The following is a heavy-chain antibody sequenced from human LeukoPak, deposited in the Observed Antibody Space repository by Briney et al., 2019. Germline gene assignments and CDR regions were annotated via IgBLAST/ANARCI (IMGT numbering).Heavy chain of an antibody. CDR3: ARTTEGYCRGRSCYSYYYYMDV. J-gene: IGHJ6*03. D-gene: IGHD2-15*01. Sequence: SETLSLTCTVSGGSISSYYWSWIRQPPGKGLEWIGYIHYSGSTNYNPSLKSRVTISVDTSKNQFSLKLSSVTAADTAVYYCARTTEGYCRGRSCYSYYYYMDVWGKGTTVTVPS. V-gene: IGHV4-59*01. CDR2: IHYSGST. CDR1: GGSISSYY.